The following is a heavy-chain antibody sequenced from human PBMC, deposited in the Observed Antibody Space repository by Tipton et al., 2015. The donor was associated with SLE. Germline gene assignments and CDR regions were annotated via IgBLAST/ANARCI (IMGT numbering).Heavy chain of an antibody. D-gene: IGHD3-9*01. CDR3: AKDFTGPLDS. CDR1: GFSVSSYW. V-gene: IGHV3-74*01. Sequence: SLRLSCAASGFSVSSYWMHWVRQGPRKGLVWVSRINENGNTVTYAGSVKGRFTISRDNAKNMLFLQMNSLSADDSGLYYCAKDFTGPLDSWGQGTLVTVSS. CDR2: INENGNTV. J-gene: IGHJ4*02.